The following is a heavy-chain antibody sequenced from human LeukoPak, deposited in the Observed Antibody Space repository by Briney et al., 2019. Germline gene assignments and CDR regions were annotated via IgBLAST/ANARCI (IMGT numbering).Heavy chain of an antibody. CDR1: GGSISSYY. CDR3: ATRRRGSTWYGVFDY. J-gene: IGHJ4*02. Sequence: SETLSPTCTVSGGSISSYYWSWMRQPPGKGLEWIGYIYISGSTNYNPSLKSRVTISLDTSKNQFSLKLSSVTAADTAVYYCATRRRGSTWYGVFDYWSPGTLVTVSS. D-gene: IGHD6-13*01. CDR2: IYISGST. V-gene: IGHV4-4*09.